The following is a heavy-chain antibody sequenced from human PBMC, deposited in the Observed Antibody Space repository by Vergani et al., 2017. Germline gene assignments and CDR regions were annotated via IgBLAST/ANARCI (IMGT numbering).Heavy chain of an antibody. Sequence: QVQLVESGGGVVQPGRSLILSCAASGFTFNQYGMHWFRKAQGKGLEWVAVTWYDGNNKQYADSVKGRFTISRDNSKSTMYLQMNSLRDEDTGVYYCARDLRLLYNRFDSWGQGTLVTVSS. CDR1: GFTFNQYG. J-gene: IGHJ5*01. CDR2: TWYDGNNK. D-gene: IGHD1-14*01. V-gene: IGHV3-33*01. CDR3: ARDLRLLYNRFDS.